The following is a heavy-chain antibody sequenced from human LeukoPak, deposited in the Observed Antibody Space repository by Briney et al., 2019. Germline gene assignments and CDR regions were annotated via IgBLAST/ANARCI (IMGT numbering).Heavy chain of an antibody. D-gene: IGHD4-11*01. V-gene: IGHV4-31*03. J-gene: IGHJ4*02. CDR3: ARLYGNYGDFDY. CDR1: GGCISSGGYY. Sequence: PSETLSLTCTVSGGCISSGGYYWSWIRQHPGKGLEWLGYIYYSGSTYYNPSLKSRVTISVDTSKNQFSLKLSSVTAADTAVYYCARLYGNYGDFDYWGQGTLVTVSS. CDR2: IYYSGST.